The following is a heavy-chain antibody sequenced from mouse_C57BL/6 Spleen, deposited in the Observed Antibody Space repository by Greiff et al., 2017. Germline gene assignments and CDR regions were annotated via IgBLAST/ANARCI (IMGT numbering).Heavy chain of an antibody. CDR1: GFSLTSYG. J-gene: IGHJ4*01. CDR2: IWSGGST. Sequence: QVQLQQSGPGLVQPSQSLSITCTASGFSLTSYGVHWVRQPPGQGLEWLGVIWSGGSTDYNAAFISRLSISTDNSKSQVSFKMNRLQADDAAMYYCAPAIYSDYGAMDYWGQGTSVTVSS. V-gene: IGHV2-4*01. CDR3: APAIYSDYGAMDY. D-gene: IGHD2-13*01.